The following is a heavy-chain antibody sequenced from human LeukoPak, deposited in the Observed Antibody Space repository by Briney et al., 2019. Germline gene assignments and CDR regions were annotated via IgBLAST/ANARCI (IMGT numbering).Heavy chain of an antibody. CDR3: ARDRTFDRTFDY. J-gene: IGHJ4*02. CDR2: IYSSGST. D-gene: IGHD3-22*01. CDR1: GGSINSGTLS. V-gene: IGHV4-61*09. Sequence: PSETLSLACTVSGGSINSGTLSWSWIRQPAGKGLEWIGHIYSSGSTNYNPSLKSRVTMSLDMSKNQFSLILRSVTAADTAVYYCARDRTFDRTFDYWGQGTLVTVSS.